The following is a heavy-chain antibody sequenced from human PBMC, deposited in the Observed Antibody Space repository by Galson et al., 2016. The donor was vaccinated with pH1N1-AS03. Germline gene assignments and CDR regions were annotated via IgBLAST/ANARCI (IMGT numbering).Heavy chain of an antibody. V-gene: IGHV3-7*01. Sequence: SLRLSCAASGFTFSTNWMSWVRQAPGKGLEWVASINQDGSKQYYVDSVKGRFTISRDNAKKSLYMQMNSLRADDTAVYYCARAPVVAGSPDYNYGMDVWGQGTTVTVSS. CDR3: ARAPVVAGSPDYNYGMDV. CDR1: GFTFSTNW. J-gene: IGHJ6*02. D-gene: IGHD2-2*01. CDR2: INQDGSKQ.